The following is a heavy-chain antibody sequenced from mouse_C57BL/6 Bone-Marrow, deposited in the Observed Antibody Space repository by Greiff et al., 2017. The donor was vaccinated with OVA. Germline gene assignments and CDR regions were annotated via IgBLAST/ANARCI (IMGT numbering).Heavy chain of an antibody. J-gene: IGHJ2*01. V-gene: IGHV5-16*01. CDR3: ARDYYGSGYYFDY. D-gene: IGHD1-1*01. CDR2: INYDGSST. Sequence: EVKLVESEGGLVQPGSSMKLSCTASGFTFSDYYMAWVRQVPEKGLEWVANINYDGSSTYYLDSLKSRFIISRDNAKNILYLQMSSLKSEDTATYYCARDYYGSGYYFDYWGQGTTLTVSS. CDR1: GFTFSDYY.